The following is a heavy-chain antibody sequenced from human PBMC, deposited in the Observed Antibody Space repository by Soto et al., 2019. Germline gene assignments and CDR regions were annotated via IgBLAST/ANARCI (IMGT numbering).Heavy chain of an antibody. CDR3: EREDGSGTTASKRPFDY. V-gene: IGHV4-38-2*02. Sequence: SETLSRTCAISDYSISSYYYWGWIRQAPWKVLEWIGNIYHSGRTYFNPSLKSRVTISVDTSNNQFSLKLSSVTAEEKAVYYCEREDGSGTTASKRPFDYWGQGTLVTVSS. D-gene: IGHD3-10*01. CDR2: IYHSGRT. CDR1: DYSISSYYY. J-gene: IGHJ4*02.